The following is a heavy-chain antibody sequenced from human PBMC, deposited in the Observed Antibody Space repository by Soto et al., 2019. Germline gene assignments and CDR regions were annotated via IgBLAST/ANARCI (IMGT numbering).Heavy chain of an antibody. J-gene: IGHJ4*02. D-gene: IGHD3-10*01. V-gene: IGHV4-31*03. CDR1: GGSISSGGYY. CDR3: AGGSIYGSGSHFDY. CDR2: IYYSGST. Sequence: SETLSLTCTVSGGSISSGGYYWSWIRQHPGKGLEWIGYIYYSGSTYYNPSLKSRVTISVDTSKNQFSLKLSSVTAADTAVYYCAGGSIYGSGSHFDYWGQGTLVTVSS.